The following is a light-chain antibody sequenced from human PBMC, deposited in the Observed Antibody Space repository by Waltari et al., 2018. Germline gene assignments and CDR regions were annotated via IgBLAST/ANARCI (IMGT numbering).Light chain of an antibody. V-gene: IGLV2-23*02. J-gene: IGLJ3*02. CDR3: YSYAGSANGV. CDR2: GVT. Sequence: QPALTHPPSVSRSTGQSITLSCTGTISAVRGYNLASWYQQHPDKAPKLVIYGVTKRPSGVSDRFSGSKSGNTASLTISGLQAEDEADYYCYSYAGSANGVFGGGTTLTVL. CDR1: ISAVRGYNL.